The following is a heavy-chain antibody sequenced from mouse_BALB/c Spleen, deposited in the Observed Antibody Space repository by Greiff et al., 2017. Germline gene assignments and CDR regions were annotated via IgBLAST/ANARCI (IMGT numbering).Heavy chain of an antibody. J-gene: IGHJ2*01. Sequence: VQLQQSGPELVKPGASVRISCKASGYTFTSYYIHWVKQRPGQGLEWIGWIYPGNVNTKYNEKFKGKATLTADKSSSTAYIQLSSLTSKDSAVYFCAREGATMTKRYFDYWGQGTTLTVSS. CDR2: IYPGNVNT. CDR1: GYTFTSYY. V-gene: IGHV1S56*01. D-gene: IGHD2-4*01. CDR3: AREGATMTKRYFDY.